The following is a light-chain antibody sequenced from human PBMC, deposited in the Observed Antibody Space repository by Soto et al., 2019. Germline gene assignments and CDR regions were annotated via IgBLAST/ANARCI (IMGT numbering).Light chain of an antibody. CDR3: HQYGSAPFT. J-gene: IGKJ3*01. Sequence: EVVLTQSPATLSLSPGERATLSCRANQSVSANYLAWYQQRPGQAPRLLIYGASSSATGIPDRFSGSGSGTAFTLTISRLEPEDFAVFYCHQYGSAPFTFGPGTKGDIK. CDR2: GAS. V-gene: IGKV3-20*01. CDR1: QSVSANY.